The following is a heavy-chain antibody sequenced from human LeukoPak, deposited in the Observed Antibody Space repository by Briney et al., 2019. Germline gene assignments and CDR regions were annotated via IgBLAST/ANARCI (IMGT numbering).Heavy chain of an antibody. CDR3: ASSGYYFGWFDP. J-gene: IGHJ5*02. CDR1: RYTFTGYY. V-gene: IGHV1-2*02. Sequence: ASVKVSCKASRYTFTGYYMHWVRQAPRQGLEWMGWINPNSGGTNYAQKFQGRVTMTRDTSISTAYMELSRLRSDDTAVYYCASSGYYFGWFDPWGQGTLVTVSS. CDR2: INPNSGGT. D-gene: IGHD3-22*01.